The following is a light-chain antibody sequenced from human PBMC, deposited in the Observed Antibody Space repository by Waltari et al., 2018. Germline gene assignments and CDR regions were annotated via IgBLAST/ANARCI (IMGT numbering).Light chain of an antibody. CDR3: HQYDSSPIT. CDR1: QSVSNNY. CDR2: GAS. J-gene: IGKJ4*01. V-gene: IGKV3-20*01. Sequence: EIVLTQSPGTLSLSPGERATLSCRASQSVSNNYLAWYQQKPGQAPRLLMYGASTRATGIPDRFSGSVSGTDFTLAITRLESEDFAVYYCHQYDSSPITFGGGTKVEIK.